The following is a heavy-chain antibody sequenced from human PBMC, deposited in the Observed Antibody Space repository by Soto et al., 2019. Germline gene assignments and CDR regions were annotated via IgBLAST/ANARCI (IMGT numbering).Heavy chain of an antibody. CDR2: INPNSGGT. CDR1: GYTFTGYY. Sequence: ASVKVSCKASGYTFTGYYMHWVRQAPRQGLEWMGWINPNSGGTNYAQKFQGWVTMTRDTSISTAYMELSRLRSDDTAVYYCARDQWIEAHAFDIWGQGTMVTVSS. J-gene: IGHJ3*02. D-gene: IGHD5-12*01. CDR3: ARDQWIEAHAFDI. V-gene: IGHV1-2*04.